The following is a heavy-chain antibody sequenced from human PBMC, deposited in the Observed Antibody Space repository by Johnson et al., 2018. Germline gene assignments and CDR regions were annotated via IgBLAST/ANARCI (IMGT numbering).Heavy chain of an antibody. Sequence: VQLVESGGGLVKPGRSLRLSCTASGFTFGDYAMSWFRQAPGKGLEWVGFIRSKAYGGTTEYAASVKGRFTISRDDSKSIAYLQMNSLKTEDTAVFYCTSWDYDSSGYYSAPFDSWGQGTMVTVSS. J-gene: IGHJ3*02. CDR2: IRSKAYGGTT. D-gene: IGHD3-22*01. V-gene: IGHV3-49*05. CDR1: GFTFGDYA. CDR3: TSWDYDSSGYYSAPFDS.